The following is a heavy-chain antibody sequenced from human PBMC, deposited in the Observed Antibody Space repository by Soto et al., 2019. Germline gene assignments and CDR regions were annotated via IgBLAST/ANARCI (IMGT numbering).Heavy chain of an antibody. D-gene: IGHD5-18*01. CDR1: GYSFTSYW. CDR2: IYPGDSDT. J-gene: IGHJ6*03. V-gene: IGHV5-51*01. Sequence: GESLKISCKGSGYSFTSYWIGWVRQMPGKGLEWMGIIYPGDSDTRYSPSFQGQVTISADKSISTAYLQWSSLKASDTAMYYCARRGYSYGYYYYYYKDVWGKGTTVTVSS. CDR3: ARRGYSYGYYYYYYKDV.